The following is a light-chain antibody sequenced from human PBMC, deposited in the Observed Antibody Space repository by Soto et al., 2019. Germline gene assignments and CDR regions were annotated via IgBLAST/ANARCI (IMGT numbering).Light chain of an antibody. V-gene: IGKV1-12*01. CDR3: QQTYSAPIT. Sequence: DIQMTQSPSSVSASVGDRVTITCRASQGISSWLAWYQQKPGKAPKLLIFDASSLQSGVPSRFSGSGSGTEFTLTISSLQPDDFATYYCQQTYSAPITFGQGTRLEIK. CDR1: QGISSW. J-gene: IGKJ5*01. CDR2: DAS.